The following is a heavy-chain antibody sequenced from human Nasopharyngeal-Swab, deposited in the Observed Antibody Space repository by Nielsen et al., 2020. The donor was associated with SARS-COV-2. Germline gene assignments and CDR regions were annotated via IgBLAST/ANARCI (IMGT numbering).Heavy chain of an antibody. D-gene: IGHD6-13*01. CDR3: ARRGGTAGSDAFDI. Sequence: VSQMPGKGLEWMGRIDPSDSYTNYSPSFQGHVTISADKAISTAYLQWSSLKASDTAMYYCARRGGTAGSDAFDIWGQGTMVTVSS. J-gene: IGHJ3*02. CDR2: IDPSDSYT. V-gene: IGHV5-10-1*01.